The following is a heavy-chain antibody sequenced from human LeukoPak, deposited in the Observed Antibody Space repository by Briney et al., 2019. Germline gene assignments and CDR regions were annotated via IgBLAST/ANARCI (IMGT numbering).Heavy chain of an antibody. CDR2: ISETGGVT. V-gene: IGHV3-23*01. CDR1: GFSFGSYP. J-gene: IGHJ4*02. Sequence: GGSLILSCVVSGFSFGSYPMSWVRQAPGKGLEWVSVISETGGVTHYADSMKGRFTISRDNIKNTLNLQMNSLRAEDTAIYYCARDSSHYLGSSDYWGQGTLVTVSS. CDR3: ARDSSHYLGSSDY. D-gene: IGHD6-6*01.